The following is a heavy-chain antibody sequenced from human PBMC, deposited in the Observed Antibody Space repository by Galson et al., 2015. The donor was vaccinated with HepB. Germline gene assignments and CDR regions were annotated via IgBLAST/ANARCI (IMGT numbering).Heavy chain of an antibody. J-gene: IGHJ3*02. CDR2: INPSSDST. D-gene: IGHD2-8*02. CDR1: GYTVTNSF. Sequence: SVKVSCKASGYTVTNSFFHWVRQAPGQGLEWMGIINPSSDSTTYVQKFQGRVTLTSDTSTNTVYMDLSSLRFEDTAVYFCASGLTGGTRHLLDTWGQGTVVTVSS. V-gene: IGHV1-46*01. CDR3: ASGLTGGTRHLLDT.